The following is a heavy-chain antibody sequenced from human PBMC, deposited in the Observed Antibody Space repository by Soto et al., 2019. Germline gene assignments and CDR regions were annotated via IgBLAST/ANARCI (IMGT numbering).Heavy chain of an antibody. CDR2: IYYSGST. CDR3: AREMVYAIREDYYYYMDV. Sequence: PSETLSLTCTVSGGSISSGGYYWSWIRQHPGKGLEWIGYIYYSGSTYYNPSLKSRVTISVDTSKNQFSLKLSSVTAADTAVYYCAREMVYAIREDYYYYMDVWGKGTTVTVSS. D-gene: IGHD2-8*01. V-gene: IGHV4-31*03. J-gene: IGHJ6*03. CDR1: GGSISSGGYY.